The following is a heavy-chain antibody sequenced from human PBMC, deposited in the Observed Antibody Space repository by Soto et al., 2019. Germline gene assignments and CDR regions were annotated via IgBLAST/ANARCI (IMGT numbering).Heavy chain of an antibody. Sequence: GGSLRLSCAASGFPVSSNYMNWVRPAPGKGLEWVSVIYSGGSTYYTDSVKGRFTISRDNSKNTLYLQMNSLRAEDTAVYYCARGGETYYGSSSSFNLWGQGTLVTVSS. D-gene: IGHD3-10*01. CDR2: IYSGGST. CDR1: GFPVSSNY. CDR3: ARGGETYYGSSSSFNL. J-gene: IGHJ5*02. V-gene: IGHV3-66*01.